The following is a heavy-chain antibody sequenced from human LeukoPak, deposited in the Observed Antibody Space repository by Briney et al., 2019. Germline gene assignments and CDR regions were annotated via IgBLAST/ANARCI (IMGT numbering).Heavy chain of an antibody. J-gene: IGHJ2*01. CDR1: GGSFSDYY. CDR2: INHSGST. CDR3: ARGDISTGYYGNWYFDL. V-gene: IGHV4-34*01. Sequence: SETLSLTCAVYGGSFSDYYWSWIRQPPGKGLEWIGEINHSGSTNYNPSLKSRVTISVDASKNQFSLKLSSVTAADTAVYYCARGDISTGYYGNWYFDLWGRGTLVTVSS. D-gene: IGHD3-9*01.